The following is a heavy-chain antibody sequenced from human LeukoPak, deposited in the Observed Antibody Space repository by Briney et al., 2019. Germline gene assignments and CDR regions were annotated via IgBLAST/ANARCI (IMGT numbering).Heavy chain of an antibody. CDR2: ISGSGGST. CDR3: AKVDHMEVDTAAYYYYYGMDV. Sequence: QPGGSLRLSCAASGFTFSSYAMSWVRQAPGKGLEWVSAISGSGGSTYYADSVKGRFTISRDNSKNTLYLQMNSLRAEDTAVYYCAKVDHMEVDTAAYYYYYGMDVWGQGTTVTVSS. D-gene: IGHD5-18*01. J-gene: IGHJ6*02. CDR1: GFTFSSYA. V-gene: IGHV3-23*01.